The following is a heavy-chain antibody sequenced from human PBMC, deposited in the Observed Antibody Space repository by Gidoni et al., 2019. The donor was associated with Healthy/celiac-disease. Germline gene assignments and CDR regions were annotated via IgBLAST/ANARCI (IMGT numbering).Heavy chain of an antibody. D-gene: IGHD2-21*02. CDR2: IIPIRGIA. CDR3: ARVLNTALFDP. J-gene: IGHJ5*02. CDR1: GGTFSSSA. V-gene: IGHV1-69*04. Sequence: QVQLVQSGAEVKKPGSSVKVSCKASGGTFSSSAISWVRQAPGQGREWLGRIIPIRGIANYAQKFQGRVTITADKATSTAYMELSSLRSEDTAVYYCARVLNTALFDPWGQGTLVTVSS.